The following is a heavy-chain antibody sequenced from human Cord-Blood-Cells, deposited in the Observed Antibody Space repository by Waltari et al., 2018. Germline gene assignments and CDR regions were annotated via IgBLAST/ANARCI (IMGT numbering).Heavy chain of an antibody. V-gene: IGHV1-2*02. CDR1: GYTFTGYY. CDR2: INPNSGGT. D-gene: IGHD7-27*01. Sequence: QVQLVQSGAEVKKPGASVKVSCKASGYTFTGYYMHWVRQAPGQGLEWMGWINPNSGGTNDAQQCQGRVIMTRDTSSSTCSVGLSRLISDDTAVYYFARELGKGDAFDIWGRGTMVTVSS. J-gene: IGHJ3*02. CDR3: ARELGKGDAFDI.